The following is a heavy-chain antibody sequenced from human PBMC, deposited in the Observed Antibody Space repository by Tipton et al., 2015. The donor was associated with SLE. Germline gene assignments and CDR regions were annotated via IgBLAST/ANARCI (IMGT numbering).Heavy chain of an antibody. D-gene: IGHD7-27*01. CDR2: IYSSGST. Sequence: TLSLTCTVSGGSISSYYWSWIRQPPGKGLEWIGRIYSSGSTNYNPSLKSRVTISVDTSKNQFSLKLSSVTAADTAVYYCARDRLTGAPPGAFDIWGQGTMVTVSS. CDR1: GGSISSYY. CDR3: ARDRLTGAPPGAFDI. V-gene: IGHV4-4*08. J-gene: IGHJ3*02.